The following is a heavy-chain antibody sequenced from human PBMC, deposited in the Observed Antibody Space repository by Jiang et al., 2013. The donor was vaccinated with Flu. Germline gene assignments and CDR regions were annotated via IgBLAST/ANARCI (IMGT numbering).Heavy chain of an antibody. CDR1: GYTFTSYA. J-gene: IGHJ5*02. CDR2: INAGNGNT. D-gene: IGHD3-3*01. V-gene: IGHV1-3*01. Sequence: SGAEVKKPGASVKVSCKASGYTFTSYAMHWVRQAPGQRLEWMGWINAGNGNTKYSQKFQGRVTITRDTSASTAYMELSSLRSEDTAVYYCARAKLGVLRGFLNWFDPWGQGTLVTVSS. CDR3: ARAKLGVLRGFLNWFDP.